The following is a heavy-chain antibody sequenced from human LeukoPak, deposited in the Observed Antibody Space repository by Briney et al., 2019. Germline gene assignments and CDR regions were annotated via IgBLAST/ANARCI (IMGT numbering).Heavy chain of an antibody. J-gene: IGHJ4*02. CDR2: ISYDGSNK. V-gene: IGHV3-30*04. CDR1: GFTFSSYA. CDR3: AREAYCGGDCPIDY. Sequence: GRSLRLSCAASGFTFSSYAMHWVRQAPGKGLEWVAVISYDGSNKYYADSVKGRFTISRDNSKNTLYLQMNSLRAEDTAVYYCAREAYCGGDCPIDYWGQGTLVTVSS. D-gene: IGHD2-21*02.